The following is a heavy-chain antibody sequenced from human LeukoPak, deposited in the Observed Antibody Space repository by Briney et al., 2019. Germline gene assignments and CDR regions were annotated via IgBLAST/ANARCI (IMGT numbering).Heavy chain of an antibody. D-gene: IGHD6-6*01. CDR1: GFTFSSYA. J-gene: IGHJ6*02. Sequence: GGSLRLSCAASGFTFSSYAMRWVRQAPGKGLEWVSYISSSGSTIYYAASVKGRFTISSDSAKNSLYLQMNSLRAEDTPVYYCAREPLSSSSRGYYYYGMDVWGQGTTVTVSS. V-gene: IGHV3-48*04. CDR3: AREPLSSSSRGYYYYGMDV. CDR2: ISSSGSTI.